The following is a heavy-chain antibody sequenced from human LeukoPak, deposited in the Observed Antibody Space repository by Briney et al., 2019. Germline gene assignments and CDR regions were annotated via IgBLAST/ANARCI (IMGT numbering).Heavy chain of an antibody. CDR3: AELGITMIGGV. Sequence: GGSLRLSCAASGFTFSSYAMHWVRQAPGKGLEWVAFIRNDGNDKSYADSVKGRFTISRDNSKNTLYLQMNSLRAEDTAVYYCAELGITMIGGVWGKGTTVTISS. CDR2: IRNDGNDK. D-gene: IGHD3-10*02. CDR1: GFTFSSYA. J-gene: IGHJ6*04. V-gene: IGHV3-30*02.